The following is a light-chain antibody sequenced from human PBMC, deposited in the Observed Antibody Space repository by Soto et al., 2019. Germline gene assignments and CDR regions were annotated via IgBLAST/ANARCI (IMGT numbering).Light chain of an antibody. CDR2: DVS. Sequence: QSVLTQPASVSGSPGQSITISCTGTSSDVGGYSYISWYQHNPGRAPKLMIYDVSNRPSGVSDRFSGSKSGNTASLTISRLQAEDEADYYCSSYTPSSTYVFGRGTKVTVL. J-gene: IGLJ1*01. CDR3: SSYTPSSTYV. V-gene: IGLV2-14*03. CDR1: SSDVGGYSY.